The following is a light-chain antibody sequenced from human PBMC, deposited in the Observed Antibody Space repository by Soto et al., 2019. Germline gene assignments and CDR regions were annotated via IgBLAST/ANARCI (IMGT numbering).Light chain of an antibody. CDR3: SSYTSSNTLYV. CDR2: EVS. Sequence: QSALTQPASVSGSPGQSITISCTGTSSDVGGYDYVSWYQQHPDKAPKLMIYEVSNRPSGVSSRFSGSKSGNTAYLTISGLHAEDEADYYCSSYTSSNTLYVFGTGTKLNVL. J-gene: IGLJ1*01. V-gene: IGLV2-14*01. CDR1: SSDVGGYDY.